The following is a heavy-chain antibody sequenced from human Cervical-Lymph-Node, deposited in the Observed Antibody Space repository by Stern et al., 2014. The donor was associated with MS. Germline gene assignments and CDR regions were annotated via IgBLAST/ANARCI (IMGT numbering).Heavy chain of an antibody. V-gene: IGHV3-74*03. CDR1: GFTFGSYW. CDR2: INSDGSAT. J-gene: IGHJ6*02. D-gene: IGHD3-3*01. CDR3: ARDFKSAGGYYYFAMDV. Sequence: EVQLVESGGGLVQPGGSLRLSCAASGFTFGSYWMHWVRQAPGKGLVWVSRINSDGSATTYADSVKGRFTISRDNVKNTLYLQMNSLSAEDTAVYYCARDFKSAGGYYYFAMDVWGRGTTVTVSS.